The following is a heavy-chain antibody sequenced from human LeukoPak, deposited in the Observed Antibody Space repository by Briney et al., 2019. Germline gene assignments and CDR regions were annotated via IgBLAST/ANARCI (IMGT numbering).Heavy chain of an antibody. CDR1: GGSLSSYY. CDR3: ARQTYDFWSGYPTPFDY. V-gene: IGHV4-4*07. J-gene: IGHJ4*02. CDR2: IYTSGST. D-gene: IGHD3-3*01. Sequence: SETLSLTCTVSGGSLSSYYWSWIRQPAGKGLEWIGRIYTSGSTNYNPSLKSRVTMSVDTSKNQFSLKLSSVTAADTAVYYCARQTYDFWSGYPTPFDYWGQGTLVTVSS.